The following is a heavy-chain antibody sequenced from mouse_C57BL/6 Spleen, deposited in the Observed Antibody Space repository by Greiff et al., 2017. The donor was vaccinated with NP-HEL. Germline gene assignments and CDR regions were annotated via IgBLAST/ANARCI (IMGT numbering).Heavy chain of an antibody. CDR2: IYPGDGDP. CDR3: AREGGGSYAMDY. J-gene: IGHJ4*01. V-gene: IGHV1-82*01. Sequence: QVQLQQSGPELVKPGASVKISCKASGYAFSSSWMNWVKQRPGKGLEWIGRIYPGDGDPNYNGKFKGKATLTADKSSSTAYMQRSSLQSEDSAVYFCAREGGGSYAMDYWGQGTSVTVSS. CDR1: GYAFSSSW.